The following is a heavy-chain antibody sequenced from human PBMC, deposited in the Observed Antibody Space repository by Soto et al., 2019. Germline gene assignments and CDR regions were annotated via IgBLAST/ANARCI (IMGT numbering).Heavy chain of an antibody. V-gene: IGHV1-69*13. D-gene: IGHD3-22*01. CDR1: GGTFSSYA. J-gene: IGHJ5*02. CDR2: IIPIFGTA. Sequence: AASVKVSCKASGGTFSSYAISWVRQAPGQGLEWMGGIIPIFGTANYAQKFQGRVTITADESTSTAYMELSSLRSEDTAVYYCARPTRYYYDSSGQSAWFDPWGQGTLVTVSS. CDR3: ARPTRYYYDSSGQSAWFDP.